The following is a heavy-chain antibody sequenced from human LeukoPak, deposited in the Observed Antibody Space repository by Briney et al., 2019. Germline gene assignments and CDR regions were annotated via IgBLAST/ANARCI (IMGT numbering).Heavy chain of an antibody. Sequence: PSETLSLTCTVSGGSISGYYWSWIRQPAGKGLEWIGRVYTSENTNYNPSLKSRVTMSVDTSKNQFSLKLSSVTAADTAVYYCARTDYLDWYFDLWGRGTLVTVSS. V-gene: IGHV4-4*07. D-gene: IGHD2/OR15-2a*01. J-gene: IGHJ2*01. CDR2: VYTSENT. CDR3: ARTDYLDWYFDL. CDR1: GGSISGYY.